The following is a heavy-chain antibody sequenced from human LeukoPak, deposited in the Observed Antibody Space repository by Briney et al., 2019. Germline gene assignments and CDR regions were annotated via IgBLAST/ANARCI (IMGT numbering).Heavy chain of an antibody. D-gene: IGHD3-10*01. J-gene: IGHJ3*02. V-gene: IGHV4-38-2*02. CDR1: GYSISSGYY. Sequence: SETLSLTCTVSGYSISSGYYWGWIRQPPGKGLEGIGSINHSGSTYYNPSLKSRVTISVDTSKNQFSLKLSSVTAADTAVYYCARGAPTYYYGSGSPIWGQGTMVTVSS. CDR2: INHSGST. CDR3: ARGAPTYYYGSGSPI.